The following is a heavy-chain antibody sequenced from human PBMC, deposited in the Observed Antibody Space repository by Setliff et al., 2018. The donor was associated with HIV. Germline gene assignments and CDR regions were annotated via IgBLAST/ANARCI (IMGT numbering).Heavy chain of an antibody. CDR1: GFTFSNFW. CDR3: AIRLRY. J-gene: IGHJ4*02. CDR2: IKEDGSET. V-gene: IGHV3-7*03. Sequence: GGSLRLSCATSGFTFSNFWMTWVRQAPGKGLEWVANIKEDGSETFYVDSVKGRFTISRDNAKNSLYLQMNSLRAEDTAVYYCAIRLRYWGQGTLVTVSS.